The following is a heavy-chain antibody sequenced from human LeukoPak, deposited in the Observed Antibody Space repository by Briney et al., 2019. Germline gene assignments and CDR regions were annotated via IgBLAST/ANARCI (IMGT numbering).Heavy chain of an antibody. V-gene: IGHV3-72*01. D-gene: IGHD2-15*01. J-gene: IGHJ4*02. CDR2: TTNKANSYTT. Sequence: GRSLRLSCAASGFTFSSYGMHWVRQAPGKGLEWVGRTTNKANSYTTEYAASVKGRFSISRDDSKTSLYLQMNSLKTEDTAVYYCTRTEYCSAGRCYSDYFDSWGQGTLVTVSS. CDR3: TRTEYCSAGRCYSDYFDS. CDR1: GFTFSSYG.